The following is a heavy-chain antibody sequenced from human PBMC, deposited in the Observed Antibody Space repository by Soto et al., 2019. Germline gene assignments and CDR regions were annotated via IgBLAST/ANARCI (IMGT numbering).Heavy chain of an antibody. Sequence: PGGSLRLSCAASGFTFSSYSMNWVRQAPGKGLEWVSYISSSSSTIYYADSVKGRFTISRDNAKNSLYLQMNSLRAEDTAVYYCARSRGPGGDLGIDYWGQGTLVTVSS. J-gene: IGHJ4*02. CDR3: ARSRGPGGDLGIDY. CDR2: ISSSSSTI. CDR1: GFTFSSYS. V-gene: IGHV3-48*01. D-gene: IGHD3-16*01.